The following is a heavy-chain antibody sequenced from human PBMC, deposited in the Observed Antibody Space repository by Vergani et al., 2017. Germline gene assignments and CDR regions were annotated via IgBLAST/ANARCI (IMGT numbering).Heavy chain of an antibody. CDR2: IIPIFGTA. D-gene: IGHD3-3*01. CDR3: ARGYDFWSGYYHRYYYMDV. Sequence: QVQLVQSGAEVKKPGSSVKVSCKASGGTFSSYAISWVRQAPGQGLEWMGGIIPIFGTANYAQKFQGRVTITADESTITAYMELSSLRSEDTAVYYCARGYDFWSGYYHRYYYMDVWGKGTTVTVSS. J-gene: IGHJ6*03. CDR1: GGTFSSYA. V-gene: IGHV1-69*01.